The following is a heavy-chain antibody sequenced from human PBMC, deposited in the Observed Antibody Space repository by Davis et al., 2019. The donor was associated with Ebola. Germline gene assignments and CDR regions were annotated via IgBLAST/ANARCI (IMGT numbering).Heavy chain of an antibody. V-gene: IGHV4-30-4*02. J-gene: IGHJ6*02. CDR3: ARDRVTVLVSKSFNYGMDV. D-gene: IGHD2-2*01. CDR2: SCYSEGT. CDR1: GGPISSGDYY. Sequence: MPSETLSLTCSVSGGPISSGDYYWSWIRQPPGKGLEWIGYSCYSEGTFYNPSLKSRVTISVDTSKNQFSLKLSSVTAADTAVYYCARDRVTVLVSKSFNYGMDVWGQGTTVTVSS.